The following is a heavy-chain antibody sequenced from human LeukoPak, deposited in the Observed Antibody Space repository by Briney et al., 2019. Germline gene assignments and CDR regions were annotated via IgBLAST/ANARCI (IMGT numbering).Heavy chain of an antibody. J-gene: IGHJ4*02. CDR3: ARARTTRGFDY. D-gene: IGHD4-17*01. CDR1: GFTFNSYG. CDR2: IWYDGSNK. V-gene: IGHV3-33*01. Sequence: PGGSLRLSCAASGFTFNSYGIHWVRQAPGKGLEWVAFIWYDGSNKYYADSVKGRFTISRDNSKNTLYLQMNSLRAEDTAVYYCARARTTRGFDYWGQGTLVTVSP.